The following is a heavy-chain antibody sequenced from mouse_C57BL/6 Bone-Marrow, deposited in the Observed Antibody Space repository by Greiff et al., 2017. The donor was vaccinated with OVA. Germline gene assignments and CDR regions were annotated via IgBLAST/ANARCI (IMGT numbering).Heavy chain of an antibody. CDR3: ARERCLYYFDY. V-gene: IGHV1-26*01. J-gene: IGHJ2*01. CDR2: INPNNGGT. CDR1: GYTFTDYY. Sequence: EVQLQQSGPELVKPGASVKISCKASGYTFTDYYMNWVKQSHGKSLEWIGDINPNNGGTSYNQKFKGKATLTVDKSSSTAYMELRSLTSEDSAVYYCARERCLYYFDYWGQGTTLTVSS.